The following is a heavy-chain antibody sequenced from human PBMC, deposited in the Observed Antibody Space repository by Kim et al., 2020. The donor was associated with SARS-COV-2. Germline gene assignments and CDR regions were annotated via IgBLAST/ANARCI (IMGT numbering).Heavy chain of an antibody. CDR2: INDGGTTI. D-gene: IGHD1-1*01. V-gene: IGHV3-48*03. J-gene: IGHJ4*02. CDR1: GFTFSSYE. Sequence: GGSLRLSCAASGFTFSSYEMNWVRQAPGKGLEWVSYINDGGTTIWYTDSVKGRLTMSRDNAKTSLYLQMNGLRAEDTAVYYCVRGGQVEQRKGAGFDYWGQGTLVTVSS. CDR3: VRGGQVEQRKGAGFDY.